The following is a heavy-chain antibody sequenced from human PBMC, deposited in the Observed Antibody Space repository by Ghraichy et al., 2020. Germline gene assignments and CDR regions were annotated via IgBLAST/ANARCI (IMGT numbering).Heavy chain of an antibody. Sequence: GGSLRLSCAASGFTFSSYAMHWVRQAPGKGLEWVAVISYDGSNKYYVDSVKGRFTISRDNSKNTLYLQMNSLRAEDTAVYYCARDVRQAWVLRYFDWLEGAFDYWGQGTLVTVSS. V-gene: IGHV3-30*04. CDR1: GFTFSSYA. CDR3: ARDVRQAWVLRYFDWLEGAFDY. CDR2: ISYDGSNK. J-gene: IGHJ4*02. D-gene: IGHD3-9*01.